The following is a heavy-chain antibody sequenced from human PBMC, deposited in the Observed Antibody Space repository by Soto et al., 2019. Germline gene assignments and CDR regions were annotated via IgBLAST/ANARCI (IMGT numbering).Heavy chain of an antibody. J-gene: IGHJ5*02. CDR3: VRGGWSSSGGIAAS. V-gene: IGHV3-11*01. CDR2: ISSSGASI. CDR1: GFTFSDYY. D-gene: IGHD6-13*01. Sequence: GGSLRLSCAASGFTFSDYYMSWIRQAPGKGLEWVSYISSSGASIYYADSVKGRFTISRDNAENSLSLQMNSLRAEDTAVYYCVRGGWSSSGGIAASWGQGTLVTVSA.